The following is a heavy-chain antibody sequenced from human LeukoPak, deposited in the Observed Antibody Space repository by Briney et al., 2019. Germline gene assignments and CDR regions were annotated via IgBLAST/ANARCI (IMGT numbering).Heavy chain of an antibody. Sequence: GGSLRLSCAASGFTFSSYAMHWVRQAPGKGLEWVAVISYDGSNKYYADSVKGRFTISKDNSKNTLYLQMNSLRAEDTAVYYCARDLYYYDSSGYFDYWGQGTLVTVSS. J-gene: IGHJ4*02. CDR1: GFTFSSYA. CDR2: ISYDGSNK. CDR3: ARDLYYYDSSGYFDY. D-gene: IGHD3-22*01. V-gene: IGHV3-30*04.